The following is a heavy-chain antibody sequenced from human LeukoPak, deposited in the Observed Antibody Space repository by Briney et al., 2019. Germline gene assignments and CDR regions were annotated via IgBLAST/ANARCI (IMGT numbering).Heavy chain of an antibody. CDR2: INPTRGGT. D-gene: IGHD1-26*01. J-gene: IGHJ3*02. CDR1: GYTFTVYN. Sequence: ASLKVSCEASGYTFTVYNMHCGPHTPRQGVWSVGRINPTRGGTNSAQKFQGRVTMTRDKSISTAYMELSRVRSDETAVYYCSRKSRDSGSDDAFDIWGQGTMVTVSS. V-gene: IGHV1-2*06. CDR3: SRKSRDSGSDDAFDI.